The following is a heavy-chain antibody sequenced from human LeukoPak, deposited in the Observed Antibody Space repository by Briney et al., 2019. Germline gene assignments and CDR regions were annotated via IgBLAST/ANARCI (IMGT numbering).Heavy chain of an antibody. CDR3: ARDLWDSASYYFDY. J-gene: IGHJ4*02. CDR1: GFTFSTYG. D-gene: IGHD3-10*01. V-gene: IGHV3-33*01. Sequence: GGSLILSCTGSGFTFSTYGVHWVRQAPGKGLEWVALIWHDGSKKYYVDSVKGRFTISRDNSQNTVFLQMNSLGAEDSAVYFCARDLWDSASYYFDYWGLGTLVTVSS. CDR2: IWHDGSKK.